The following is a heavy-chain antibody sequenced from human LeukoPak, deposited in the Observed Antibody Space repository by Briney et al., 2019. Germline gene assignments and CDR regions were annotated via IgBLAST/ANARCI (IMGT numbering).Heavy chain of an antibody. V-gene: IGHV4-4*07. CDR3: ARDQGGSRRDSDY. CDR1: GASLTSHF. J-gene: IGHJ4*02. D-gene: IGHD1-26*01. CDR2: IYTTSGST. Sequence: SETLSLTCTVSGASLTSHFWNWLRQPAGKGLEWIGRIYTTSGSTNYNPSHKSRVTMSVDTSKNQFSLNLSSVTAADTAVYYCARDQGGSRRDSDYWGQGTLVTVSS.